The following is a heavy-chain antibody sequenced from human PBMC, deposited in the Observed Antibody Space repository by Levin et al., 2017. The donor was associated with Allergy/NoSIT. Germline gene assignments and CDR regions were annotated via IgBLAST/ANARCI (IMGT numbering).Heavy chain of an antibody. CDR1: GFTFSNAW. CDR2: IKSKTDGGTT. J-gene: IGHJ4*02. Sequence: GESLKISCAASGFTFSNAWMSWVRQAPGKGLEWVGRIKSKTDGGTTDYAAPVKGRFTISRDDSKNTLYLQMNSLKTEDTAVYYCTTVYPPLRPQYYDFWSGYYKAQDYWGQGTLVTVSA. CDR3: TTVYPPLRPQYYDFWSGYYKAQDY. D-gene: IGHD3-3*01. V-gene: IGHV3-15*01.